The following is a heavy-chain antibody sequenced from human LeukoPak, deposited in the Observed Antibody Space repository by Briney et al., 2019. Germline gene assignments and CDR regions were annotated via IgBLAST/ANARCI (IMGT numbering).Heavy chain of an antibody. CDR1: GGTFISYT. J-gene: IGHJ5*02. Sequence: SVKVSCKPSGGTFISYTISWVRQAPAQGLEWMGRVIPTHGIANYAQKFQGRVTITAYKATSTAYMELSSLSSEDTGVYYCARDLECSSGGSCYNYNWFDPRGQGTLVTVS. D-gene: IGHD2-15*01. CDR3: ARDLECSSGGSCYNYNWFDP. V-gene: IGHV1-69*04. CDR2: VIPTHGIA.